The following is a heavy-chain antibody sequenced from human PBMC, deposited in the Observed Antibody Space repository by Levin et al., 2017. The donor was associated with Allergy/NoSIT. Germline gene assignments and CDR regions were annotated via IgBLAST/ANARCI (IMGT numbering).Heavy chain of an antibody. V-gene: IGHV4-61*02. Sequence: LRLSCSVSGDSISRGFYYWSWIRQPAGEGLEWIGRIYVTGSTTYSPSLKSRVTISLDRSKDQVSLKINSVTAADTGVYYCARDLEGCSGYKPYCYMDVWGKGTTVTVSS. CDR2: IYVTGST. CDR3: ARDLEGCSGYKPYCYMDV. CDR1: GDSISRGFYY. D-gene: IGHD5-12*01. J-gene: IGHJ6*03.